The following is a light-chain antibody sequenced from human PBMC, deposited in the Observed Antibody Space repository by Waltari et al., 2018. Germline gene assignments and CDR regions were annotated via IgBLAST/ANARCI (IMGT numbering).Light chain of an antibody. CDR3: QHYLILPYT. CDR2: DAS. CDR1: QDITTS. Sequence: DIQMTQSPSSLSAAVGDRATITCQATQDITTSLSWFQQKPGEPPQLLISDASTLQPGVPSSFTGTGSGTDFSFTIPGLQPEDSPTYYCQHYLILPYTFGRGTKLQIK. V-gene: IGKV1-33*01. J-gene: IGKJ2*01.